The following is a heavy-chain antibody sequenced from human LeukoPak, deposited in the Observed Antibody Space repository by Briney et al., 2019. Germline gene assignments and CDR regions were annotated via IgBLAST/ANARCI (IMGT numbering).Heavy chain of an antibody. D-gene: IGHD2-2*01. CDR2: ISAYNGNT. CDR3: ARVCLMRSSTSCSGSDY. J-gene: IGHJ4*02. CDR1: GYTFTSYG. V-gene: IGHV1-18*01. Sequence: AASVKVSCKASGYTFTSYGISWVRQAPGRGLEWMGWISAYNGNTNYAQKLQGRVTMTTDTSTSTAYMELRSLRSDDTAVYYCARVCLMRSSTSCSGSDYWGQGTLVTVSS.